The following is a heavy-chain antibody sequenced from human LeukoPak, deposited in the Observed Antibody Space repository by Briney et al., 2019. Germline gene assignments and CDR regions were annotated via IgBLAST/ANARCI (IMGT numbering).Heavy chain of an antibody. V-gene: IGHV4-59*08. CDR2: MYYTGST. J-gene: IGHJ4*02. CDR3: ASRPIPVDIFDS. CDR1: GASIRSSY. Sequence: SETLSLTCTVSGASIRSSYWSWIRQPPGKGLEWIGYMYYTGSTTYNPSLKSRVIMSVDTSKNQLSLKLSSVTAADTAVYYCASRPIPVDIFDSWGQGTLVTVSS. D-gene: IGHD6-19*01.